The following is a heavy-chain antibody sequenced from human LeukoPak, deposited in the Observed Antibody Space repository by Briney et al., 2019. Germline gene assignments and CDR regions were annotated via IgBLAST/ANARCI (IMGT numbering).Heavy chain of an antibody. Sequence: ASVKVSCKASGYTFTGYYMHWVRQAPGQELEWMGWINPNSGGTNYAQKFQGRVTMTRDTSISTAYMELSRLRSDDTAVYYCAKEEYYDILTGPNWFDPWGQGTLVTVSS. V-gene: IGHV1-2*02. CDR1: GYTFTGYY. CDR2: INPNSGGT. D-gene: IGHD3-9*01. J-gene: IGHJ5*02. CDR3: AKEEYYDILTGPNWFDP.